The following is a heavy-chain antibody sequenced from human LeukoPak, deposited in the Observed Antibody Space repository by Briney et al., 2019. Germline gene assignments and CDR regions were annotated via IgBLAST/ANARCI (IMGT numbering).Heavy chain of an antibody. CDR1: GVSISSGGYY. V-gene: IGHV4-31*03. Sequence: SETLSLTCTVSGVSISSGGYYWSWLRQHPGKSLEWIGYIYYSGSTYFNPSLKSRVTISVDTSKNQFSLKLSSVTAADTAVYYCARVTVAAAPYGMDVWGQGTTVTVSS. CDR3: ARVTVAAAPYGMDV. D-gene: IGHD6-13*01. J-gene: IGHJ6*02. CDR2: IYYSGST.